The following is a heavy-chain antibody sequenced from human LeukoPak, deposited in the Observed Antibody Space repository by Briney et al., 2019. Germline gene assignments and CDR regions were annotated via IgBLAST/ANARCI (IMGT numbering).Heavy chain of an antibody. D-gene: IGHD3-10*01. CDR2: INPNSGGT. J-gene: IGHJ6*02. Sequence: GASVKVSCKASGYTFTGYYMHWVRQAPGQGLEWMGWINPNSGGTNYAQKFQGRVTTTRDTSISTAYMELSRLRSDDTAVYYCARVLSSGMVRGAVFYYYYGMDVWGQGTTVTVSS. CDR3: ARVLSSGMVRGAVFYYYYGMDV. CDR1: GYTFTGYY. V-gene: IGHV1-2*02.